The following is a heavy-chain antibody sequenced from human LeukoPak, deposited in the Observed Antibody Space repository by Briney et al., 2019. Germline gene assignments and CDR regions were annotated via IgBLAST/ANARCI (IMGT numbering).Heavy chain of an antibody. CDR1: GSTFSRYC. Sequence: GGSLRVSCAASGSTFSRYCMHWVRPAPGKGVVWVSRVKIVVSDTIYADSAKGRFTISRDNAKNTLCLQMDSLRAEDTAVYCCTTGIGNYYYDWGQGTLVTVAS. V-gene: IGHV3-74*01. J-gene: IGHJ4*02. D-gene: IGHD1-26*01. CDR2: VKIVVSDT. CDR3: TTGIGNYYYD.